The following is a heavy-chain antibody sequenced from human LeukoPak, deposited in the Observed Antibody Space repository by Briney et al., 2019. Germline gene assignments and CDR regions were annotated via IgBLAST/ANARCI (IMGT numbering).Heavy chain of an antibody. V-gene: IGHV3-23*01. Sequence: GSLRLSCAASGFTFSSYAMSWVRQAPGKGLEWVSAISGSGGSTYYADSVKGRFTISRDNSKNTLYLQMNSLRAEDTAVYYCAKGEAGWFGELLSFDYWGQGTLVTVSS. CDR2: ISGSGGST. CDR3: AKGEAGWFGELLSFDY. CDR1: GFTFSSYA. J-gene: IGHJ4*02. D-gene: IGHD3-10*01.